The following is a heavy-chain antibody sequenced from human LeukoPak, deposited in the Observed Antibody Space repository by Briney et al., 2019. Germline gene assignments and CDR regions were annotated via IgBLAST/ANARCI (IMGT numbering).Heavy chain of an antibody. CDR3: AKPPTTYYDLWSGYYMNYFDY. CDR1: GFTFSSYA. Sequence: PGGSLRLSCAASGFTFSSYAMSWVRQAPGKGLEWVSAISGSGGSTYYADSVKGRFTISRDNSKNTLYLQMNSLRAEDTAVYYCAKPPTTYYDLWSGYYMNYFDYWGQGTLVTVSS. J-gene: IGHJ4*02. CDR2: ISGSGGST. V-gene: IGHV3-23*01. D-gene: IGHD3-3*01.